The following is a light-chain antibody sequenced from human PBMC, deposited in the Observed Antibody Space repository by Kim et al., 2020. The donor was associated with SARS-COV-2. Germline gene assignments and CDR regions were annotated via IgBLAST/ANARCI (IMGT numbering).Light chain of an antibody. Sequence: QSIIISCTGTTNDVCGYTYVSWYQQHLGNAPELMIYDLSNRPSGVSHRFSGSKSGNTASLTISGLQAEDEADYYGSSYTSSSTRVFGGGTQLTVL. V-gene: IGLV2-14*03. CDR1: TNDVCGYTY. CDR2: DLS. J-gene: IGLJ3*02. CDR3: SSYTSSSTRV.